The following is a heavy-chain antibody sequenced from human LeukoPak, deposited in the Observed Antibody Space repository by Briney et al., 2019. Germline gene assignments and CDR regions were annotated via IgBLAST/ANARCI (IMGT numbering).Heavy chain of an antibody. J-gene: IGHJ4*02. CDR1: GFTFSNYG. Sequence: GGSLRLSCVASGFTFSNYGMSWVRQAPGKGLEWVSRISFSGVNTYYADSVRGRFTISRGKSKNTLYLQMNSLRAEDTAVYYCAKGGYDYAEYVDYWGQGTLVTVSS. D-gene: IGHD4-17*01. CDR3: AKGGYDYAEYVDY. V-gene: IGHV3-23*01. CDR2: ISFSGVNT.